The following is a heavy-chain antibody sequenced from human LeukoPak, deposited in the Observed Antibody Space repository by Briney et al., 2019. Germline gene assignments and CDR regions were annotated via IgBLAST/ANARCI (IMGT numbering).Heavy chain of an antibody. CDR3: ARAPGGAYYYDSSGYWYLDY. Sequence: PGGSLRLSCAASGFTFSSYAMHWVRQAPGKGLEWVAVISYDGSNKYYADSVKGRFTISRDNSKNTLYLQMNSLRAEDTAVYYCARAPGGAYYYDSSGYWYLDYWGQGTLVTVSS. D-gene: IGHD3-22*01. CDR1: GFTFSSYA. J-gene: IGHJ4*02. CDR2: ISYDGSNK. V-gene: IGHV3-30-3*01.